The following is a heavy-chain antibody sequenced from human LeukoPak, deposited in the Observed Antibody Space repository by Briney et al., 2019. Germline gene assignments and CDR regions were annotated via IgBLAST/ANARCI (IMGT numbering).Heavy chain of an antibody. J-gene: IGHJ4*02. CDR1: GYTFTSYG. CDR3: ARVYLSNGHSSGWYFDY. Sequence: ASVKVSCKASGYTFTSYGISWVRQAPGQGLEWMGWISAYNGNTNYAQKLQGRVTMTTDTSTSTAYMELRSLRSDDTAVYYCARVYLSNGHSSGWYFDYWGQGTLVTVSS. V-gene: IGHV1-18*01. D-gene: IGHD6-19*01. CDR2: ISAYNGNT.